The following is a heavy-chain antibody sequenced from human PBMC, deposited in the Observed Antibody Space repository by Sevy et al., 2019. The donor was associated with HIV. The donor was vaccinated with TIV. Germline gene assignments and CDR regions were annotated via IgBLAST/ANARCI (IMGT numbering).Heavy chain of an antibody. CDR2: INPDGSKI. D-gene: IGHD2-15*01. CDR1: AINIRDYW. J-gene: IGHJ4*02. V-gene: IGHV3-7*02. Sequence: GGSLRLSCEASAINIRDYWMNWVRRAPGKGLEWVANINPDGSKIYYADSVKGRFTISRDYAKNSVFLQMTSLRAEDTAVYYCVRAIQLAASYWGQGMLVTVSS. CDR3: VRAIQLAASY.